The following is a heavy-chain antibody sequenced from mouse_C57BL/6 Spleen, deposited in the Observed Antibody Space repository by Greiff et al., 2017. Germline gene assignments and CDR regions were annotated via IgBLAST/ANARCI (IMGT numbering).Heavy chain of an antibody. V-gene: IGHV1-72*01. CDR3: ATYGNYEVSWFAY. CDR2: IDPNSGGT. D-gene: IGHD2-1*01. J-gene: IGHJ3*01. Sequence: VQLQQPGAELVKPGASVKLSCKASGYTFTSYWMHWVKQRPGRGLEWIGRIDPNSGGTKYNEKFKSKATLTVDKPSSTAYMQLSSLTSEDSAVYYCATYGNYEVSWFAYWGQGTLVTVSA. CDR1: GYTFTSYW.